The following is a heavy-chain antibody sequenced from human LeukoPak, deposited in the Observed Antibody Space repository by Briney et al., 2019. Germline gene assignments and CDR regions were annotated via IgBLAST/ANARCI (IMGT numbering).Heavy chain of an antibody. V-gene: IGHV7-4-1*02. CDR2: INTNTGNP. D-gene: IGHD3-10*01. CDR1: GYTFTSYA. J-gene: IGHJ4*02. CDR3: ARDHAVRGVIITGPFDY. Sequence: ASVKVSCKASGYTFTSYAMNWVRRAPGQGLEWMGWINTNTGNPTYAQGFTGRFVFSLDTSVSTAYLQISSLKAEDTAVYYCARDHAVRGVIITGPFDYWGQGTLVTVSS.